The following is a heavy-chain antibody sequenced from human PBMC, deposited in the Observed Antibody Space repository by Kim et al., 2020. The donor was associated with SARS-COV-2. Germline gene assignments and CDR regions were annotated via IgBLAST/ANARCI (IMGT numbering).Heavy chain of an antibody. CDR3: ARGRKLRLSSSAWFRGAWFDP. D-gene: IGHD3-10*01. J-gene: IGHJ5*02. CDR1: SASVSDYY. Sequence: SETLSLTCGVSSASVSDYYWSWIRQTPGKGLEWIGEISQSGTTNYNPSLSSRLVLSVDASKNQFSLRLHSVTAADTAMYFCARGRKLRLSSSAWFRGAWFDPWCQGILVSVFS. V-gene: IGHV4-34*01. CDR2: ISQSGTT.